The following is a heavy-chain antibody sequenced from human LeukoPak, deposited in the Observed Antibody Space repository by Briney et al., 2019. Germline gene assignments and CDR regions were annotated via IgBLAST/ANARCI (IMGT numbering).Heavy chain of an antibody. CDR1: GYSISSGYY. Sequence: SETLSLTCTVSGYSISSGYYWGWIRQPPGKGLEWIGSIYHSGSTYYNPSLKSRVTISVDTSKNQFSLKLSSVTAADTAVYYCAREMFVGATGLDYWGQGTLVTVSS. CDR2: IYHSGST. CDR3: AREMFVGATGLDY. D-gene: IGHD1-26*01. V-gene: IGHV4-38-2*02. J-gene: IGHJ4*02.